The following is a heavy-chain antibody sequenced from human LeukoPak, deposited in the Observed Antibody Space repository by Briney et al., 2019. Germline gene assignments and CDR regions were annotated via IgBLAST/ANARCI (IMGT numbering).Heavy chain of an antibody. V-gene: IGHV3-23*01. J-gene: IGHJ4*02. CDR2: ISGSGGST. CDR3: ANLNYYDSSMED. D-gene: IGHD3-22*01. CDR1: GFTFSSYA. Sequence: GGSLRLPCAASGFTFSSYAMSWVRQAPGKGLEWVSAISGSGGSTYYADSVKGRFTISRDNSKNTLYLQMNSLRAEDTAVYYCANLNYYDSSMEDWGQGTLVTVSS.